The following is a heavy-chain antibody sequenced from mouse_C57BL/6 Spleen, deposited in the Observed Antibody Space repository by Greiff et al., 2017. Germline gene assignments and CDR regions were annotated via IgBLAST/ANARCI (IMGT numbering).Heavy chain of an antibody. CDR3: ARNWEYLYAMDY. J-gene: IGHJ4*01. CDR1: GFSLTSYG. CDR2: IWRGGST. D-gene: IGHD5-1*01. Sequence: VQRVESGPGLVQPSQSLSITCTVSGFSLTSYGVHWVRQSPGKGLEWLGVIWRGGSTDYNAAFISRLSISKDNSKSQVFFKMNSLQADDTAIYYCARNWEYLYAMDYWGQGTSVTVSS. V-gene: IGHV2-2*01.